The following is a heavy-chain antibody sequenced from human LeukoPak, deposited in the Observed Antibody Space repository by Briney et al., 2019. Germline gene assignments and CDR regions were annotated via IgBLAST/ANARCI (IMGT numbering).Heavy chain of an antibody. CDR1: GFTSTNFA. V-gene: IGHV1-58*01. D-gene: IGHD3-16*01. CDR3: AADLSNPRMGASYLDS. J-gene: IGHJ4*02. Sequence: SVKVSCKASGFTSTNFAVQWVRQARGQRLEWKGWIIVGSGATKCAQDFQERVTITRDLSTSTLYMELRSLTSEDTAVYYCAADLSNPRMGASYLDSWGQGTLVTVSS. CDR2: IIVGSGAT.